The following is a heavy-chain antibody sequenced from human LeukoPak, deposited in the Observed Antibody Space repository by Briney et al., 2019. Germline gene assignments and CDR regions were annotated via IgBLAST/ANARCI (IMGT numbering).Heavy chain of an antibody. Sequence: ASVTVSCKASGYTFTGYYMHWVRQAPGQGLEWMGWINPNSGGTNYAQKFQGRVTMTRDTSISTAYMELSRLRSDDTAVYYCARVPRQDYYDSSGYYCPFDYWGQGTLVTVSS. CDR1: GYTFTGYY. D-gene: IGHD3-22*01. CDR3: ARVPRQDYYDSSGYYCPFDY. CDR2: INPNSGGT. V-gene: IGHV1-2*02. J-gene: IGHJ4*02.